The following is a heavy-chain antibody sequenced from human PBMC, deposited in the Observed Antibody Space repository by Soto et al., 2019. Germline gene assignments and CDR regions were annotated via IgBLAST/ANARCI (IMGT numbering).Heavy chain of an antibody. D-gene: IGHD3-3*01. CDR1: GGSISSYY. CDR3: ARDYDFWSGYPSYGMDV. CDR2: IYYSGST. V-gene: IGHV4-59*01. Sequence: SETLSLTCTVSGGSISSYYWSWIRQPPGKGLEWIGYIYYSGSTNYNPSLKSRVTISVDTSKNQFSLELSSVTAADTAVYYCARDYDFWSGYPSYGMDVWGQGTTVTVSS. J-gene: IGHJ6*02.